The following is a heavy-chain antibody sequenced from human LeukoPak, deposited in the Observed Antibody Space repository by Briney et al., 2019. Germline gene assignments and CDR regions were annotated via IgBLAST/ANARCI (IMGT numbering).Heavy chain of an antibody. CDR1: GFTFSSYA. Sequence: GGSLRLSCAASGFTFSSYAMSWVRQAPGKGLEWVSAISGSGGSTYYADSVKGRFTISRDNSKNTLYLQMNSLRAEDTAVYYCAREAKEIRYFDPNYYYYMDVWGKGTTVTVSS. CDR2: ISGSGGST. V-gene: IGHV3-23*01. J-gene: IGHJ6*03. CDR3: AREAKEIRYFDPNYYYYMDV. D-gene: IGHD3-9*01.